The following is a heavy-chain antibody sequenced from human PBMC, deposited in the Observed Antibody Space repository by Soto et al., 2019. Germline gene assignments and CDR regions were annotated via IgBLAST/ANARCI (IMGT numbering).Heavy chain of an antibody. D-gene: IGHD2-15*01. Sequence: GGSLRLSCAASGFTFSSYAMSWVRQAPGKGLEWVSAISGSGGITYYADSVKGRFTISRDNSKNTLYLQMNSLRAEDTAVYYCAKDVHGYCSGGSCLSPKGTPYNWFDPWGQGTLVTVSS. CDR1: GFTFSSYA. CDR2: ISGSGGIT. V-gene: IGHV3-23*01. J-gene: IGHJ5*02. CDR3: AKDVHGYCSGGSCLSPKGTPYNWFDP.